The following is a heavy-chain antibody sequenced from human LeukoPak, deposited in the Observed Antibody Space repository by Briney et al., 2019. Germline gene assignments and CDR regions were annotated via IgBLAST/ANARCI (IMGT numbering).Heavy chain of an antibody. V-gene: IGHV3-74*01. Sequence: GGSLRLSCVVSGFTFSSYWMHWVRQPPGKGLVWVSLIISDGSSTSYADSVKGRFTISRDNAKNTLYLQMNSLRAEDTAVYYCTRARGGYVFDYWGQGTLVTLSS. D-gene: IGHD3-16*01. CDR3: TRARGGYVFDY. CDR1: GFTFSSYW. J-gene: IGHJ4*02. CDR2: IISDGSST.